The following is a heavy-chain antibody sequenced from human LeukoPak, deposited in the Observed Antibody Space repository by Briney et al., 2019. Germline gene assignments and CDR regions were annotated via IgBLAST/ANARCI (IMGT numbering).Heavy chain of an antibody. V-gene: IGHV3-9*01. CDR1: GFTFDDYD. CDR3: AKALGWLQHGAFDI. J-gene: IGHJ3*02. Sequence: PGRSLRLSCAASGFTFDDYDMHRVPPGQGQGLEWGSGLSWDSGSIGYADSVKGRFTISRDNAKNSLYLQMNSLRAEDTALYFCAKALGWLQHGAFDIWGEGTMVTVSS. CDR2: LSWDSGSI. D-gene: IGHD5-24*01.